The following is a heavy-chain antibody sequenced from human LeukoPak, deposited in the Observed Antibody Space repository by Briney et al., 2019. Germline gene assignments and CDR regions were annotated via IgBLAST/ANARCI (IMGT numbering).Heavy chain of an antibody. CDR2: VAPDDGQT. CDR3: ATDLNGGNSGFDY. Sequence: ASVKVSCKVSGYTFTDYYIHWVQQAPGKGLEWMGLVAPDDGQTIYAEKFQGRVTITADTSTDTAYMEVNSLRSEDTAVYYCATDLNGGNSGFDYWGQGTPLTVSS. J-gene: IGHJ4*02. CDR1: GYTFTDYY. V-gene: IGHV1-69-2*01. D-gene: IGHD4-23*01.